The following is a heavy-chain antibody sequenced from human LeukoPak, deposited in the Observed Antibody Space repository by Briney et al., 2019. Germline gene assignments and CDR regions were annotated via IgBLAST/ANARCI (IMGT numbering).Heavy chain of an antibody. D-gene: IGHD2-2*01. V-gene: IGHV1-2*06. CDR2: INPNSGGT. Sequence: ASVKVSCKASGYTFTGYYMHWVRQAPGQGLEWMGRINPNSGGTNYAQKFQGRVTMTRDTSISTAYMELSRLRSDDTAVYYCARDLPIVVVPGANDASDIWGQGTMVTVSS. J-gene: IGHJ3*02. CDR3: ARDLPIVVVPGANDASDI. CDR1: GYTFTGYY.